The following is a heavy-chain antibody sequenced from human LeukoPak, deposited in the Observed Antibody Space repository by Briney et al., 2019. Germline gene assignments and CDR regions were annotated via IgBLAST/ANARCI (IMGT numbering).Heavy chain of an antibody. V-gene: IGHV3-48*01. CDR2: ISSSSTTI. Sequence: GGSLRLSCAASGFTFSNSSMNWVRQALGKGLEWLSYISSSSTTIYYADSVKGRFTISRDNAKNSLYLQMNSLRGEDTAVYYCLPGKGYWGQGTLVTVSS. CDR3: LPGKGY. D-gene: IGHD4-23*01. J-gene: IGHJ4*02. CDR1: GFTFSNSS.